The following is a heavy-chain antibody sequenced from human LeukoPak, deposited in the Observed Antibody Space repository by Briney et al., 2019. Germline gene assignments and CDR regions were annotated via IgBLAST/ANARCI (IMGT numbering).Heavy chain of an antibody. CDR3: ARVGRDGKYGYFDF. D-gene: IGHD2-21*02. CDR1: GFTFSTYW. J-gene: IGHJ4*02. Sequence: PGGSLRLSSAPSGFTFSTYWMSWAGQAPGKGVEWVAYIKQDESEKHYMHSVKGRFTISRDNAKNSLSLQMSSLRADDTAVYYCARVGRDGKYGYFDFWGQGTLVTVSS. CDR2: IKQDESEK. V-gene: IGHV3-7*01.